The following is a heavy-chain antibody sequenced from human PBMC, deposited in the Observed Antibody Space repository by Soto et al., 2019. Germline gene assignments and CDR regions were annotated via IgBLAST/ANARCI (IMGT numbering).Heavy chain of an antibody. Sequence: PGGSLRLSCAASGFTFSSYGMHWVRQAPGKGLEWVAVISYDGSNKYYADSVKGRFTISRDNSKNTLYLQMNSLRAEDTAVYYCAKTRFLEWLRDGMDVWGQGTTVTVSS. V-gene: IGHV3-30*18. D-gene: IGHD3-3*01. J-gene: IGHJ6*02. CDR3: AKTRFLEWLRDGMDV. CDR1: GFTFSSYG. CDR2: ISYDGSNK.